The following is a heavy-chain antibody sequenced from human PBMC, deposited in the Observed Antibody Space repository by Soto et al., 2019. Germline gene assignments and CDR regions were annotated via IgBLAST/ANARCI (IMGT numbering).Heavy chain of an antibody. CDR1: GFTFSDYA. Sequence: PGGSLRLSCTASGFTFSDYAMSWVRQPPGKGLEWVSVISAGGSTYYADSVKGRFTVSRANSKNTLYLHMNSLRAEDTAVYYCANVPIWCSSTSCYTEGFDYWGQGTLVTVSS. V-gene: IGHV3-23*01. CDR2: ISAGGST. CDR3: ANVPIWCSSTSCYTEGFDY. J-gene: IGHJ4*02. D-gene: IGHD2-2*02.